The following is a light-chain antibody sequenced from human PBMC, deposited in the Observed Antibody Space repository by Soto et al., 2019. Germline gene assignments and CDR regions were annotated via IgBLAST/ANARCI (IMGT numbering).Light chain of an antibody. J-gene: IGKJ4*01. CDR3: QQADKLPLT. Sequence: DIQMTQSPSSVSASVGDRVTITCRASQNIRIWLAWYQQKPGKAPKVLIYGASRLASGVPSRFSGSGSGTDFTLTISGLQQEDFATYFCQQADKLPLTFGGGTKVDIK. CDR1: QNIRIW. V-gene: IGKV1-12*01. CDR2: GAS.